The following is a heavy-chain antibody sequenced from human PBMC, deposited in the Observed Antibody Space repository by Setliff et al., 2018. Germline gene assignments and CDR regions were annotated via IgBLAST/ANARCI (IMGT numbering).Heavy chain of an antibody. Sequence: SETLSLTCAVYGGSFSTYFWSWIRQPPGKGLEWIGEISHSGSANYNPSLKSRVTMSVDTSKNQFSLNLNSVTAADTAVYYPRLAHCNTTSCEEALDFWSQGTLVTVSS. CDR3: RLAHCNTTSCEEALDF. CDR2: ISHSGSA. J-gene: IGHJ4*02. CDR1: GGSFSTYF. D-gene: IGHD2-2*01. V-gene: IGHV4-34*01.